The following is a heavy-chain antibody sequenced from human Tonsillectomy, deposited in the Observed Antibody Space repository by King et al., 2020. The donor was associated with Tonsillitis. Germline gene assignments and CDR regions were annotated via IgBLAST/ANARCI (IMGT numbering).Heavy chain of an antibody. J-gene: IGHJ4*02. V-gene: IGHV1-46*03. D-gene: IGHD3/OR15-3a*01. CDR2: INCGGGSP. CDR3: ARAXXSLGLXASFXAC. Sequence: QLVQSGXDVMTPGASLKVSCKASGYTFTGYYIHWLRQAPGQGPEWLGIINCGGGSPTYAQKFQGRVTITKDTSTSTVYMELSSLTSDDTAVYYCARAXXSLGLXASFXACGXXRTL. CDR1: GYTFTGYY.